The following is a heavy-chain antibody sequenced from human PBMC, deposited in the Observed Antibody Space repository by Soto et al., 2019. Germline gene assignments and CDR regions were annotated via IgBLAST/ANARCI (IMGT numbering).Heavy chain of an antibody. V-gene: IGHV3-23*01. Sequence: PGGSLRLSCAASGFTFRNYAMGWVRQAPGQGLAWVGAISGSGVSLYYADSVKGRYTMSRDRSKNPLYLQMDSLRAEATAVYYCAKEYGGRTSCSWFDPWVQGPLVPVSS. J-gene: IGHJ5*02. D-gene: IGHD2-2*01. CDR2: ISGSGVSL. CDR1: GFTFRNYA. CDR3: AKEYGGRTSCSWFDP.